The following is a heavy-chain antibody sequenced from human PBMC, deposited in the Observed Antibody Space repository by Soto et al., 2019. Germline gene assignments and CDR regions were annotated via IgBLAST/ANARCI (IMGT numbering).Heavy chain of an antibody. CDR2: IYYSGST. CDR3: GRLEGLATISYYFDF. Sequence: PSETLSLTCTVSGGSISSGGYYWSWIRQHPGKGLEWIGYIYYSGSTYYNPSLQTRVTISVDTSKSQFSLKLSSVTAADSAVYFCGRLEGLATISYYFDFWGQGALVTVSS. CDR1: GGSISSGGYY. J-gene: IGHJ4*02. D-gene: IGHD3-9*01. V-gene: IGHV4-31*03.